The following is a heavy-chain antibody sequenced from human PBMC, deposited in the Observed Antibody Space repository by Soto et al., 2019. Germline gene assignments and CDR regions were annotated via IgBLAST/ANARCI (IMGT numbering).Heavy chain of an antibody. CDR1: AGSISNSSYY. V-gene: IGHV4-39*01. D-gene: IGHD3-10*01. J-gene: IGHJ4*02. CDR2: IYYSGST. CDR3: ARPVRFGELTRPRYYFDY. Sequence: SESMSRTCTVSAGSISNSSYYWGWIRQHPGKGLEWIGSIYYSGSTYYNPSLKSRVTISVDTSKNQFSLKLSSVTAADTAVYYCARPVRFGELTRPRYYFDYWGQGTLVTVSS.